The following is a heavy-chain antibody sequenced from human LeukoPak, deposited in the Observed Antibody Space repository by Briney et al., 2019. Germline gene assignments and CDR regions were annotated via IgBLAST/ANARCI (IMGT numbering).Heavy chain of an antibody. V-gene: IGHV3-23*01. J-gene: IGHJ3*02. CDR2: ISGSGGST. D-gene: IGHD2/OR15-2a*01. CDR1: GFTFSSYA. Sequence: GGSLRLSCAASGFTFSSYAMSWVRQAPGKGLEWVSAISGSGGSTYYADSVKGRFTISRDNSRNTLYAQINSLRAEDTAVYYCAKARSQRNFYDASDTWGQGTTVTVSS. CDR3: AKARSQRNFYDASDT.